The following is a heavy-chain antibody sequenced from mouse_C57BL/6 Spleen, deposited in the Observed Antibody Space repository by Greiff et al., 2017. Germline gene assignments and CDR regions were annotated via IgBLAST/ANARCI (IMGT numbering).Heavy chain of an antibody. D-gene: IGHD1-1*01. V-gene: IGHV1-64*01. J-gene: IGHJ2*01. CDR2: IHPNSGST. CDR1: GYTFTSYW. CDR3: ARHYGSGVCDY. Sequence: LQQSGAELVKPGASVKLSCTASGYTFTSYWMHWVKQRPGQGLEWIGMIHPNSGSTNYNEKFKSKATLTVDKSSSTAYMQLSSLTSEDSAVYYCARHYGSGVCDYWGQGTTLTVSS.